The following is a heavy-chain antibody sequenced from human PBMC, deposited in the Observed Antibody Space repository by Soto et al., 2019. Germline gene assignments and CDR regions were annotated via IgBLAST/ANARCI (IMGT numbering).Heavy chain of an antibody. V-gene: IGHV3-48*02. J-gene: IGHJ6*01. CDR1: GFTFSSYS. CDR2: ISSSSSTI. D-gene: IGHD3-3*01. CDR3: ARDVRDCWSGPIYGMDV. Sequence: EVQLVESGGGLVQPGGSLRLSCAASGFTFSSYSMNWVRQAPGKGLEWVSYISSSSSTIYYADSVKGRFTISRDNAKKSLYLQMNSLRDEDTAVYYCARDVRDCWSGPIYGMDVWGQGTTVTVSS.